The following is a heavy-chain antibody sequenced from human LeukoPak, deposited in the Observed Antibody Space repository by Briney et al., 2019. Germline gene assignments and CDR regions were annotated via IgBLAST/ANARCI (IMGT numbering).Heavy chain of an antibody. D-gene: IGHD3-22*01. Sequence: GGSLRLSCAASGFTFSSYWMHWVRQAPGKGLVWVSRINSDGSSTSYADSVKGRFTISRDNAKNTLYLQMNSLRAEDTAVYYCARGRARLTNYYDSSGGYYFDYWGQGTLVTVSS. CDR3: ARGRARLTNYYDSSGGYYFDY. J-gene: IGHJ4*02. CDR1: GFTFSSYW. V-gene: IGHV3-74*01. CDR2: INSDGSST.